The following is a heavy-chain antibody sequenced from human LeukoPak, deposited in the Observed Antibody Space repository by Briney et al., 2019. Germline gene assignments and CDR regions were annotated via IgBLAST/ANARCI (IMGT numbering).Heavy chain of an antibody. CDR1: GDSVSSISAA. V-gene: IGHV6-1*01. J-gene: IGHJ6*04. CDR2: TYHRSKWYN. D-gene: IGHD6-13*01. Sequence: SQTLSLTCAISGDSVSSISAAWNWIRQSPSRGLEWLGRTYHRSKWYNDYAVSVKSRITINPDTSKNQFSLQLNSVTPEDTAVYYCARSGEQQLVRYYYYYGMDVWGKGTTVTVSS. CDR3: ARSGEQQLVRYYYYYGMDV.